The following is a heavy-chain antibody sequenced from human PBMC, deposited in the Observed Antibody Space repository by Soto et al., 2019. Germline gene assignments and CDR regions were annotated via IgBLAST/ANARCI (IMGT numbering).Heavy chain of an antibody. CDR2: INHSGST. CDR3: AKERRWGYYDSSGYYRHAFDI. Sequence: PPETLSLTCAVYGGSFSGYYWSWIRQPPGKGLEWIGEINHSGSTNYNPSLKSRVTISVDTSKNQFSLKLSSVTAADTAVYYCAKERRWGYYDSSGYYRHAFDIWGQGTMVTVSS. V-gene: IGHV4-34*01. D-gene: IGHD3-22*01. CDR1: GGSFSGYY. J-gene: IGHJ3*02.